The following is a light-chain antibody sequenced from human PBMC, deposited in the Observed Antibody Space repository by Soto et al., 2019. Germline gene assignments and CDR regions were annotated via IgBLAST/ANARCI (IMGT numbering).Light chain of an antibody. CDR1: QSISSY. CDR2: AAS. V-gene: IGKV1-39*01. CDR3: QQSYSTPGT. Sequence: DIPMTQSPSSLSASVGDRVTITCRASQSISSYLNCYQQKPGTAPKLLIYAASSLQIGVPSRFSGSGSETDFTLTISSLQPEDFATYYCQQSYSTPGTFGQGTKVEIK. J-gene: IGKJ1*01.